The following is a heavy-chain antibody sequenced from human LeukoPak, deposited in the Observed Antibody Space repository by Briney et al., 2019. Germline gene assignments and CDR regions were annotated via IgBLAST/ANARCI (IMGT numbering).Heavy chain of an antibody. D-gene: IGHD1-26*01. CDR3: ARERPVGATPFDF. CDR1: GFTFSSYN. Sequence: GGSLRLSCAASGFTFSSYNMNWVRQAREKGLEWVSYISTSSGTINYADSVKGRFTISRDNAKNSLYLQMNSLRDEVTAVYFCARERPVGATPFDFWGQGTLVTVSS. V-gene: IGHV3-48*02. J-gene: IGHJ4*02. CDR2: ISTSSGTI.